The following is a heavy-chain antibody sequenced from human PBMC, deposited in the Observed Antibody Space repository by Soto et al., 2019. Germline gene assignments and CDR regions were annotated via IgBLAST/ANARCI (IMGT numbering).Heavy chain of an antibody. D-gene: IGHD3-9*01. CDR2: ITSGGST. J-gene: IGHJ4*02. CDR3: AKSAYDILTAIDY. Sequence: PGGSLRLSCAASGFTFTNYGMSWVRQAPGKGLEWVSYITSGGSTFYIDSVRGRFTISRDNSKNTLYLQMNSLRAEDTAVYYCAKSAYDILTAIDYWGQGTLVTVSS. V-gene: IGHV3-23*01. CDR1: GFTFTNYG.